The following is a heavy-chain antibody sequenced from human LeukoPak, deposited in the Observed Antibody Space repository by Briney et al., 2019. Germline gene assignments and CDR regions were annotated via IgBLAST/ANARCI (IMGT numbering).Heavy chain of an antibody. CDR1: GFTFSSYS. D-gene: IGHD6-19*01. V-gene: IGHV3-21*01. CDR3: ARDTGGGYSSGWYPLDY. J-gene: IGHJ4*02. CDR2: ISSSSSYI. Sequence: GGSLRLSCAASGFTFSSYSMTWVRQAPGKGLEWVSSISSSSSYIYYADSVKGRFTISRDNAKNSLYLQMNSLRAEDTAVYYCARDTGGGYSSGWYPLDYWGQGTLVTVSS.